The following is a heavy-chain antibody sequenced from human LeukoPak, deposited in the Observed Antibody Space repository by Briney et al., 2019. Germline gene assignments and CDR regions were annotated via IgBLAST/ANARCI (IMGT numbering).Heavy chain of an antibody. V-gene: IGHV3-23*01. CDR1: GFTFSSYA. CDR2: ISGSGGST. D-gene: IGHD6-13*01. CDR3: ASIPGYSSSSTIDS. Sequence: PGGSLRLSCAASGFTFSSYAMSCVRQAPGKGLEWVSAISGSGGSTYYADSVKGRFTISRDNSKNTLYLQMNSLRAEHTAVYYCASIPGYSSSSTIDSWGQGTLVTVSS. J-gene: IGHJ4*02.